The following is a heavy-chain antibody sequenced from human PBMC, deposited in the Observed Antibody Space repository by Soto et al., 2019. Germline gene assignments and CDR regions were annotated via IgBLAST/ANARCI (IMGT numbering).Heavy chain of an antibody. V-gene: IGHV3-23*01. CDR2: ISGSGRTP. J-gene: IGHJ6*03. CDR3: AKFRGPSYSYYYMDV. D-gene: IGHD3-16*01. Sequence: EVQLLESGGGLVQPGGSLRLSCATSGFTFRTYAWNWLRQAPGRGLECVSFISGSGRTPYYADSVKGRFTVSRDNSKNTLYLQMNSLRAEDTALYYCAKFRGPSYSYYYMDVWGKGATVTVSS. CDR1: GFTFRTYA.